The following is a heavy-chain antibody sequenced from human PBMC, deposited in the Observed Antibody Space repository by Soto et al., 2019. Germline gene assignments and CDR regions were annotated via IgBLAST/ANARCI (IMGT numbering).Heavy chain of an antibody. CDR3: ASSRNSRYGMDV. D-gene: IGHD5-18*01. CDR2: IDYSGST. J-gene: IGHJ6*02. CDR1: GGSVSSGSYY. V-gene: IGHV4-61*01. Sequence: QAQLQESGPGLVKPSETLSLTCTVSGGSVSSGSYYWSWIRQPPGKGLEWIGYIDYSGSTNYNPSLKRRISISLDTSKNQFSLRLPSVTTADTAVYFCASSRNSRYGMDVWGQGTTVTVSS.